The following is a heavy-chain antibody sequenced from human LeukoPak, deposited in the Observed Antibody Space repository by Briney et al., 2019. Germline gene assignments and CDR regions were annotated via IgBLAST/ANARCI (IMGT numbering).Heavy chain of an antibody. V-gene: IGHV1-18*01. CDR3: ARDTKVYDYVWGSFSYYSDY. CDR1: GYTFTSYG. J-gene: IGHJ4*02. D-gene: IGHD3-16*01. Sequence: EASVKVSCKASGYTFTSYGISWVRQAPGQGLEWMGWISAYNGNTNYAQKLQGRVTMTTDTSTSTAYMELRSLRSDDTAVYYCARDTKVYDYVWGSFSYYSDYWGQGTLVTVSS. CDR2: ISAYNGNT.